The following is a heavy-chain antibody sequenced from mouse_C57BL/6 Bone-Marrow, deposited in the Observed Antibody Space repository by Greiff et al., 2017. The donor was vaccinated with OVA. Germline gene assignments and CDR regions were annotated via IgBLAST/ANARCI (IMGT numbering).Heavy chain of an antibody. CDR1: GYTFTSYW. J-gene: IGHJ2*01. Sequence: VKLQQPGAELVKPGASVKLSCKASGYTFTSYWMHWVKQRPGQGLEWIGMIHPNSGSTNYNEKFKSKATLTVDKSSSTAYMQLSSLTSEDSAVYYCARESGYSYYFDYWGQGTTLTVSS. CDR3: ARESGYSYYFDY. D-gene: IGHD2-3*01. V-gene: IGHV1-64*01. CDR2: IHPNSGST.